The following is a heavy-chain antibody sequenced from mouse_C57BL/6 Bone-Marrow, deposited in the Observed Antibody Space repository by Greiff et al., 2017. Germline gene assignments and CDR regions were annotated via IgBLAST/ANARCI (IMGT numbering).Heavy chain of an antibody. V-gene: IGHV1-64*01. CDR2: IHPNSGST. D-gene: IGHD1-1*01. CDR3: AREDYYGSSYVAY. Sequence: QVQLQQPGAELVKPGASVKLSCKASGYTFTSYWMHWVKQRPGQGLEWIGMIHPNSGSTNYNEKFKSKATLTVDKSSSTAYMQLSSLTSEDSAVYYCAREDYYGSSYVAYWGQGTTLTVSS. CDR1: GYTFTSYW. J-gene: IGHJ2*01.